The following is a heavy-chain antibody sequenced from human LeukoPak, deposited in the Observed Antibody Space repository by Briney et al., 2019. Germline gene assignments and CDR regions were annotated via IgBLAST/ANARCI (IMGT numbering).Heavy chain of an antibody. CDR2: ITSRSSTI. V-gene: IGHV3-48*01. Sequence: GGSLRLSCAASGFTFSSYSMNWVRQAPGKGLEWVSYITSRSSTIYYADSVKGRFTISRDNAKNSLYLQMNSLRAEDTAVYYCAKDGSGSYYYYYYYYGMDVWGQGTTVTVSS. J-gene: IGHJ6*02. CDR3: AKDGSGSYYYYYYYYGMDV. D-gene: IGHD3-10*01. CDR1: GFTFSSYS.